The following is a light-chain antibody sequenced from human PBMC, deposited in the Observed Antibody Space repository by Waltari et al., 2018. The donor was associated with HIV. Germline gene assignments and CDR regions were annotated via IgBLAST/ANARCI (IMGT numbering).Light chain of an antibody. CDR3: ATWDDSLNAWV. Sequence: QSVLTQPPSASGTPGQRVTISCSGSSSNIGSNTVNWYQLLPGTAPKLLIYSNNQRPSWVPDRFSGSKSGPSASLAISGLQSEDEADYYCATWDDSLNAWVFGGGTKLTVL. CDR2: SNN. J-gene: IGLJ3*02. CDR1: SSNIGSNT. V-gene: IGLV1-44*01.